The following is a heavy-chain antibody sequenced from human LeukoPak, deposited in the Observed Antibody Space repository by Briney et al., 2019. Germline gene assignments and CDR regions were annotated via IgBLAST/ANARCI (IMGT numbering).Heavy chain of an antibody. V-gene: IGHV1-69*06. J-gene: IGHJ4*02. CDR2: IIPVFGTA. Sequence: SVKVSCKASGGTFSSYAISWVRQAPGQGLEWMGGIIPVFGTANYAQKFQGRVTITADKSTSTAYMELRSLRSDDTAVYYCARDRWAPGGRSGSIDYWGQGTLVTVSS. CDR1: GGTFSSYA. D-gene: IGHD3-3*01. CDR3: ARDRWAPGGRSGSIDY.